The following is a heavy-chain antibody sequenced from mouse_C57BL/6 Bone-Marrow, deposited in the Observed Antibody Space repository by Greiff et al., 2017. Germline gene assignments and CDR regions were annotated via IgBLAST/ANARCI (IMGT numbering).Heavy chain of an antibody. CDR1: GFTFSDYY. CDR2: INYDGSST. CDR3: ARSGYYDYYAMDY. Sequence: EVQVVASEGGLVQPGSSMKLSCTASGFTFSDYYMAWVRQVPEKGLEWVANINYDGSSTYYLDSLKSRFIISRDNAKNILYLQMSSLKSEDTATYYCARSGYYDYYAMDYWGQGTSVTVSS. V-gene: IGHV5-16*01. D-gene: IGHD2-3*01. J-gene: IGHJ4*01.